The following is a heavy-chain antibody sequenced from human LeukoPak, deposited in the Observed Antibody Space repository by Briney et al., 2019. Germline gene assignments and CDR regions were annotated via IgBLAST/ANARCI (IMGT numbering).Heavy chain of an antibody. Sequence: GESLKISCKGSGYSFTNYWIGWVRQMPGKGLEWMGIIFPGDSDTRYSPSFQGQVTISADKSISTAYLQWSSLKAPDTAMYYCARYHSGYFPYYFHSWGQGTLVTVSS. CDR2: IFPGDSDT. D-gene: IGHD3-22*01. V-gene: IGHV5-51*01. CDR3: ARYHSGYFPYYFHS. J-gene: IGHJ4*02. CDR1: GYSFTNYW.